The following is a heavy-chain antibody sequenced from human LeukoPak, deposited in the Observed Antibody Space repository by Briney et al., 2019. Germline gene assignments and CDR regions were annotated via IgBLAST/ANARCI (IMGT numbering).Heavy chain of an antibody. Sequence: GGPLRLSCAPSGLILSSFEMNWAREAPGGGLEWISYISGGGETIYYVDSVKGRFTISRDNAKNSLYLQMNSLRAEDTAVYYCARQARSLGATIPYSDYWGQGTLVTVSS. J-gene: IGHJ4*02. CDR3: ARQARSLGATIPYSDY. CDR2: ISGGGETI. CDR1: GLILSSFE. V-gene: IGHV3-48*03. D-gene: IGHD3-16*01.